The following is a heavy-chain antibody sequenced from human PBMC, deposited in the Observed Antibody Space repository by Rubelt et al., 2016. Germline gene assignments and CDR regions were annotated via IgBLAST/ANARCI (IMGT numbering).Heavy chain of an antibody. CDR2: IIPIFGTA. D-gene: IGHD1-26*01. Sequence: QVQLVQSGAKVKKPGASVKVSCKASGYTFTNYGVSWVRQAPGQGLEWMGGIIPIFGTANYAQKFQGRVTITADESTSTAYMELSSLRSEDTAVYYCARSLELVGYYFDYWGQRTLVTVSS. CDR1: GYTFTNYG. V-gene: IGHV1-69*13. CDR3: ARSLELVGYYFDY. J-gene: IGHJ4*02.